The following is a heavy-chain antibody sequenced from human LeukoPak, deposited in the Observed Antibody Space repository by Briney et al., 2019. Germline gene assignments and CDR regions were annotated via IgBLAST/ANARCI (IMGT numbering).Heavy chain of an antibody. CDR1: GGSISSYY. CDR3: ARDLMTMVTIRYFDY. D-gene: IGHD4/OR15-4a*01. V-gene: IGHV4-4*07. Sequence: SETLSLTCTVSGGSISSYYWSWIRQPAGKGLEWIGRIYTSGSTNYNPSLKSRVTMSVDTSKNQFSLKLSSVTAADTAVYYCARDLMTMVTIRYFDYWGQGTLVTVSS. CDR2: IYTSGST. J-gene: IGHJ4*02.